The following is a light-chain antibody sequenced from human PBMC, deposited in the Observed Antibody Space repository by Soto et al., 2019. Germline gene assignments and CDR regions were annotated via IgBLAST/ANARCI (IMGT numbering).Light chain of an antibody. CDR3: GTWDGRLSAYV. V-gene: IGLV1-51*01. CDR1: SFNIGKNF. Sequence: QSVLTQPPSVSAAPGQKVTISCSGRSFNIGKNFVSWYRQVPGTAPKLLIYDNYKRPSGIPDRFSGSKSGTSATLDITGLQTGDEADYYCGTWDGRLSAYVFGTGTKVTVL. J-gene: IGLJ1*01. CDR2: DNY.